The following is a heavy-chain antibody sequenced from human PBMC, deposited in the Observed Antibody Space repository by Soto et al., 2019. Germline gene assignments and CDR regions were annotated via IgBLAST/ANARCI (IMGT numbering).Heavy chain of an antibody. D-gene: IGHD3-10*01. Sequence: QVPLQESGPGLVKPSETLSLSCTVSGGSISSYYWSWIRQPPGKGLEWIGYVHDSWGSHYNPSLEPRFAISLVPSTSQFTLTLAPVPATSPAVYYCVPQGFGALHGLVDLWGQGPTVTVSS. V-gene: IGHV4-59*08. CDR1: GGSISSYY. CDR2: VHDSWGS. J-gene: IGHJ6*02. CDR3: VPQGFGALHGLVDL.